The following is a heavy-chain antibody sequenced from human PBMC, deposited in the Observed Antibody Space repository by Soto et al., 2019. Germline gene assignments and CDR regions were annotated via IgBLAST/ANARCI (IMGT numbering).Heavy chain of an antibody. J-gene: IGHJ6*02. CDR3: ARVHGDKPQSQYYYYGMDV. Sequence: QVQLVESGGGVVQPGRSLRLSCAASGFTFSSYAMHWVRQAPGKGLEWVAVISYDGSNKYYADSVKGRFTISRDNSKNTLYLQMNSLRAEDTAVYYCARVHGDKPQSQYYYYGMDVWGQGTTVTVSS. CDR1: GFTFSSYA. CDR2: ISYDGSNK. V-gene: IGHV3-30-3*01. D-gene: IGHD3-10*01.